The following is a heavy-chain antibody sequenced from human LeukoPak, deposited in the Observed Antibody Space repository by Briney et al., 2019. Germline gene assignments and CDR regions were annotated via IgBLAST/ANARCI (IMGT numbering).Heavy chain of an antibody. J-gene: IGHJ5*02. V-gene: IGHV1-46*01. Sequence: ASVKGSCTASGYAFTSYQMQWVRQAPRQGLKRMGIINPSGGSTNYAQRFRGRVTMTRDMSTGTVYMELSSLTSEDTAVYYCAREAITIFGLVRTQTTKGPHRLVPWGQGTLVTVSS. CDR3: AREAITIFGLVRTQTTKGPHRLVP. D-gene: IGHD3-3*01. CDR2: INPSGGST. CDR1: GYAFTSYQ.